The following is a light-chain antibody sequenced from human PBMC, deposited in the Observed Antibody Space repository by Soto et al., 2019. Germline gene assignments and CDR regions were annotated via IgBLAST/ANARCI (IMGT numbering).Light chain of an antibody. CDR2: WAS. CDR3: QQYYSAPPK. Sequence: DIVMTQSPDSLAVSLGERATINCKSSQTVLYNSNDKNYLAWYQQKPGQPPKLLIYWASTRESGVPDRFSGSGSGTDFTLTISSLQAEDVADYYCQQYYSAPPKFGQGTKVEIK. CDR1: QTVLYNSNDKNY. V-gene: IGKV4-1*01. J-gene: IGKJ1*01.